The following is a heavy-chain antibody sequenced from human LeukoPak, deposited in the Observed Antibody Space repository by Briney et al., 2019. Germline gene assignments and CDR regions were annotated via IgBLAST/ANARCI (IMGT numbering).Heavy chain of an antibody. Sequence: SETLSLTCTVSGDSFSSYYWSWLRQPPGKGLEWIGYIYYSGSTNYNPFLKSRVTISLDTSKNQFSLKLSSVTAADTAVYYCARAEGLDILTGYYNYAFDIWGQGTMVTVSS. CDR1: GDSFSSYY. D-gene: IGHD3-9*01. CDR3: ARAEGLDILTGYYNYAFDI. V-gene: IGHV4-59*01. CDR2: IYYSGST. J-gene: IGHJ3*02.